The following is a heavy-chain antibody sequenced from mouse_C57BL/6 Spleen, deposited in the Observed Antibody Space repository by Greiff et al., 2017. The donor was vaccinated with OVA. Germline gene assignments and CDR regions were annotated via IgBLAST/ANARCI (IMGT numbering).Heavy chain of an antibody. CDR3: AREGYYGSNWYFDV. Sequence: VQLKESGPGMVKPSQSLSLTCTVTGYSITSGYDWHLIRHFPGNNLEWRGYISYSGSTNYNPVLKSRITITHDTSKDHCFLKVNTVTTKETATYSCAREGYYGSNWYFDVWGKGTTVTVSS. CDR2: ISYSGST. D-gene: IGHD1-1*01. J-gene: IGHJ1*03. V-gene: IGHV3-1*01. CDR1: GYSITSGYD.